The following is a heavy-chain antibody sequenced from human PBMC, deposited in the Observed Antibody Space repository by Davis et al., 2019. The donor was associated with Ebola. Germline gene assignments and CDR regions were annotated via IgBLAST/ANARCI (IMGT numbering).Heavy chain of an antibody. Sequence: ESLKISCSASGFTFSSYAMHWVRQAPGKGLEYVSAISSNGGSTYYADSVKGRFTISRDNSKNTLYLQMSSLRAEDTAVYYCVKGQASTVTTFDYWGQGTLVTVSS. V-gene: IGHV3-64D*08. D-gene: IGHD4-17*01. CDR2: ISSNGGST. CDR1: GFTFSSYA. J-gene: IGHJ4*02. CDR3: VKGQASTVTTFDY.